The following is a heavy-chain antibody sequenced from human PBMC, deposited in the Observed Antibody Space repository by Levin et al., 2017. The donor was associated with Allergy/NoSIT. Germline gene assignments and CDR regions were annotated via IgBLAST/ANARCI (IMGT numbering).Heavy chain of an antibody. CDR2: IDPTHGGT. Sequence: GESLKISCSVSGYTFSDYYIHWIRQTPGQGLEWIGWIDPTHGGTQFSEKFHDRLVLTRHSSINTAYMELGKLRSGDTALYYCARGGASSNDYWGRGTLVTVSS. D-gene: IGHD6-13*01. V-gene: IGHV1-2*02. J-gene: IGHJ4*02. CDR1: GYTFSDYY. CDR3: ARGGASSNDY.